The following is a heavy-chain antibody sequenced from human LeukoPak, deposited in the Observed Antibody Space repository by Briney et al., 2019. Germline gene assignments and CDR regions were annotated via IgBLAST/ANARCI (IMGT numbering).Heavy chain of an antibody. V-gene: IGHV4-4*09. CDR1: GGSISSYY. CDR2: IYTSGST. D-gene: IGHD6-13*01. CDR3: ARQGAALNV. Sequence: SETLSLTCTVSGGSISSYYWSWIRQPPGKGLEWIGYIYTSGSTNYNPSLKSRVTISVDTSKNQFSLKLSSVTAADTAVYYCARQGAALNVWGQGTLVTASS. J-gene: IGHJ4*02.